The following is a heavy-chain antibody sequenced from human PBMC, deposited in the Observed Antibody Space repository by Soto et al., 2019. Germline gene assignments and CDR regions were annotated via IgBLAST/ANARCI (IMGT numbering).Heavy chain of an antibody. V-gene: IGHV4-4*02. Sequence: PSETRSRTCSFCVCCISSINGCSCVRHPPGKCLEWIGEIYHSGSTNYNPSLKSRVTISVDKSKNQFSLKLSSVTAADTAVYYCERRPFIVVVAAATESHYYGMDVWGKGNT. J-gene: IGHJ6*04. CDR3: ERRPFIVVVAAATESHYYGMDV. CDR1: VCCISSING. CDR2: IYHSGST. D-gene: IGHD2-15*01.